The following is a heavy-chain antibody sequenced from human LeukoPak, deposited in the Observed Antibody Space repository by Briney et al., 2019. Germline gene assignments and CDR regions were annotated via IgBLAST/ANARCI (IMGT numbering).Heavy chain of an antibody. V-gene: IGHV3-20*04. CDR1: GSTFNDYG. Sequence: RTGGSLRLSCAASGSTFNDYGMSWVRHGPGKGLEWVSGINWNGGYTAYADSVKGRFTISRDNAKNSLYLQMNSLTAGDTALYYCARNYYDSSVASDYWGQGTLVTVSS. CDR3: ARNYYDSSVASDY. J-gene: IGHJ4*02. CDR2: INWNGGYT. D-gene: IGHD3-22*01.